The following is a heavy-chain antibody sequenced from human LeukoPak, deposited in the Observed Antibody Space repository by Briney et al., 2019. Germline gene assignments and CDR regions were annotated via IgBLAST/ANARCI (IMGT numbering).Heavy chain of an antibody. CDR3: ARGYDYVWGSYQYDY. V-gene: IGHV1-69*02. CDR2: IIPILGIA. CDR1: GGTFSSYT. Sequence: SVKVSCKASGGTFSSYTISWVRQAPGQGLEWMGRIIPILGIANYAQKFQGRVTITADKSTSTAYMELSSLRSEDTAVYYCARGYDYVWGSYQYDYWGQGTLVTVSS. J-gene: IGHJ4*02. D-gene: IGHD3-16*02.